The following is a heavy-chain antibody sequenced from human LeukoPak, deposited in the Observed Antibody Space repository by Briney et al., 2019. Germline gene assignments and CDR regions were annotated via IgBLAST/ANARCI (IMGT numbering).Heavy chain of an antibody. CDR1: GFTFSSYW. CDR2: INSDGSST. Sequence: PGGSRRLSCAASGFTFSSYWMHWVRQAPGKGLVWVSRINSDGSSTSYADSVKGRFTISRDNAKNTLYLQMNSLRAEDTAVYYCAKMYYDFWSGYFSPFDPWGQGTLVTVSS. J-gene: IGHJ5*02. CDR3: AKMYYDFWSGYFSPFDP. D-gene: IGHD3-3*01. V-gene: IGHV3-74*01.